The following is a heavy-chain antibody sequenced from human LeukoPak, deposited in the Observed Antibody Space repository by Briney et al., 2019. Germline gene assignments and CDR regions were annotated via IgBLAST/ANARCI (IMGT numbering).Heavy chain of an antibody. J-gene: IGHJ4*02. CDR3: ATRDYGDYVGY. CDR2: ISSSIGYI. CDR1: GFTFSSYN. Sequence: PGGSLRLSCAASGFTFSSYNMTWVRQAPGKGLEWFSSISSSIGYIYYADSVKGRFTVSRDNARNSLYLQMNSLRAEDTAVFYCATRDYGDYVGYWGQGTLVTVSS. V-gene: IGHV3-21*01. D-gene: IGHD4-17*01.